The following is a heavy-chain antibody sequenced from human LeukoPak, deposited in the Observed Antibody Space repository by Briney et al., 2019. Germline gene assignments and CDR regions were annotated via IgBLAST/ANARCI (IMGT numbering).Heavy chain of an antibody. CDR2: MYHSGST. CDR1: GGSISSHY. J-gene: IGHJ4*02. CDR3: AILSFWSGYYF. V-gene: IGHV4-59*11. D-gene: IGHD3-3*01. Sequence: PSETLSPTCTVSGGSISSHYWSWIRQPPGKGLEWIGYMYHSGSTNYNPSLKSRVTISVDTSKNQFSLKLSSVTAADTAVYYCAILSFWSGYYFWGQGTLVTVSS.